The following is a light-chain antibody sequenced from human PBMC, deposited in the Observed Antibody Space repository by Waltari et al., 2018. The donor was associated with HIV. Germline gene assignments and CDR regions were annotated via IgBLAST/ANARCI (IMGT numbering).Light chain of an antibody. V-gene: IGLV2-14*03. CDR1: SSDGGGYNY. CDR2: DVS. Sequence: QYALTQPATVSGSPGQSITIPCTGTSSDGGGYNYVSWYQQHPGKAPKLMIYDVSNRPSGVSNRFSGSKSGNTASLTISGLQAEDEADYYCSSYTSSSTRVFGTGTKVTVL. J-gene: IGLJ1*01. CDR3: SSYTSSSTRV.